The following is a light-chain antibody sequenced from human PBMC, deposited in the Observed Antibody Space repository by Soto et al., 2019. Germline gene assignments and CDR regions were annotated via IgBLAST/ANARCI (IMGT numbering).Light chain of an antibody. Sequence: EIVMTQSPSTLTVSPGERATLSCWASQSVSSNSAWYQQKPGQAPRLLIYGASTRATGIPARFSGSGSGTEFTLTISSLQSEDFAVYYCQQYNNWPQTFGQGTKADIK. CDR1: QSVSSN. V-gene: IGKV3-15*01. CDR2: GAS. J-gene: IGKJ1*01. CDR3: QQYNNWPQT.